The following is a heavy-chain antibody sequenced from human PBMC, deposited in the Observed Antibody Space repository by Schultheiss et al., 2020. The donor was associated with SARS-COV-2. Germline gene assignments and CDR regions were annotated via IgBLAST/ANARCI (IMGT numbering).Heavy chain of an antibody. D-gene: IGHD1-1*01. CDR3: ACSGTTGTTFDY. CDR1: GFTFSSYS. J-gene: IGHJ4*02. CDR2: ISSSSSYT. V-gene: IGHV3-21*05. Sequence: GGSLRLSCAASGFTFSSYSMNWVRQAPGKGLEWVSYISSSSSYTNYADSVKGRFTISRDNAKNSLYLQMNSLRAEDTAVYYCACSGTTGTTFDYWGQGTLVTVSS.